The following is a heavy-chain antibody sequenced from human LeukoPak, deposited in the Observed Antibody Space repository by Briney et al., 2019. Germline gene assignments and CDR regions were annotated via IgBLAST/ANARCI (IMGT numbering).Heavy chain of an antibody. V-gene: IGHV4-61*02. Sequence: SQTLSLTCTVSGGSISSGSYYWSWIRQPAGKGLEWIGRIYTSGSTNYNPSLKSRVTISVDTSKNQFSLKLSSVAAADTAVYYCARGGDDGIVVVPAAGSGFDPWGQGTLVTVSS. CDR3: ARGGDDGIVVVPAAGSGFDP. D-gene: IGHD2-2*01. J-gene: IGHJ5*02. CDR1: GGSISSGSYY. CDR2: IYTSGST.